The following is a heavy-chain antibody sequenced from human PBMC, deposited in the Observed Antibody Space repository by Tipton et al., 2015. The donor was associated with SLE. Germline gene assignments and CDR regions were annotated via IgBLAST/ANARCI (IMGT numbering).Heavy chain of an antibody. CDR3: AKQRPDYYGSGSYRDDAFDI. J-gene: IGHJ3*02. V-gene: IGHV5-51*01. CDR1: GYSFTSYW. Sequence: VQLVQSGAEVKKPGESLKISCKGSGYSFTSYWIGWVRQMPGKGLEWMGIIYPGDSDTRYSPSFQGQVTISADKSISTAYLQWSSLKASDTAMYYCAKQRPDYYGSGSYRDDAFDIWGQGTMVTVSS. D-gene: IGHD3-10*01. CDR2: IYPGDSDT.